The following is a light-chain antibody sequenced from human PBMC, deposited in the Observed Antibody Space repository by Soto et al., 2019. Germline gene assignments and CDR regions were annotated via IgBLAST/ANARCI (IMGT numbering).Light chain of an antibody. J-gene: IGKJ4*01. V-gene: IGKV3-11*01. CDR1: QSVSSY. CDR2: DAS. Sequence: EIVLTQSPATLSLSPGERATLSCRASQSVSSYFAWYKQKPGQTPRLLIYDASNRATGIPARFSGSGSGTDFTLTIRSLEPEDFAVYYCQQRSNWPPTFGGGTKVEIK. CDR3: QQRSNWPPT.